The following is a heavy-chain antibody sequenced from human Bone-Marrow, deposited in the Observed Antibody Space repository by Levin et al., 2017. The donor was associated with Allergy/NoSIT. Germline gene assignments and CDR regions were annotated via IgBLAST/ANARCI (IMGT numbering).Heavy chain of an antibody. V-gene: IGHV3-33*01. Sequence: GGSLRLSCAASGFTFSSYGMHWVRQAPGKGLEWVSVIWYDGTNKYYADSVTGRFTISRDNSKNTLFLQMNSLRAEDTAVYYCARDTGPYGDYVVLDYWGQGTLVTVSS. D-gene: IGHD4-17*01. J-gene: IGHJ4*02. CDR1: GFTFSSYG. CDR3: ARDTGPYGDYVVLDY. CDR2: IWYDGTNK.